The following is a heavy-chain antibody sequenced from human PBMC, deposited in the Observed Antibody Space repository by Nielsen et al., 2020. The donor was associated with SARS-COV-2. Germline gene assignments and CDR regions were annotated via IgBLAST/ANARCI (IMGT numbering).Heavy chain of an antibody. V-gene: IGHV3-21*04. J-gene: IGHJ4*02. CDR1: GFTFGSYG. Sequence: GESLKISCAASGFTFGSYGMIWVRQAPGKGLEWVSSISGSGRHIYYADSVKGRFTISRDNAKNSLYLQMNALRAEDTAVYYCAREGRNLPLNYWGQGTLVTVSS. CDR3: AREGRNLPLNY. CDR2: ISGSGRHI.